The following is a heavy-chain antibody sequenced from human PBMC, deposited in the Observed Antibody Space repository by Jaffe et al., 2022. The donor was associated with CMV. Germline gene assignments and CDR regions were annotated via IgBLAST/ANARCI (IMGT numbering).Heavy chain of an antibody. D-gene: IGHD6-13*01. Sequence: QMQLVQSGPEVKKPGTSVKVSCKASGFTFTSSAVQWVRQARGQRLEWIGWIVVGSGNTNYAQKFQERVTITRDMSTSTAYMELSSLRSEDTAVYYCAADRPAAAGAFDIWGQGTMVTVSS. V-gene: IGHV1-58*01. J-gene: IGHJ3*02. CDR3: AADRPAAAGAFDI. CDR1: GFTFTSSA. CDR2: IVVGSGNT.